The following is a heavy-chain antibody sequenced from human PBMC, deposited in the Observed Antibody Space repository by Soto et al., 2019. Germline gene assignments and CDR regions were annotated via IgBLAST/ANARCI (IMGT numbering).Heavy chain of an antibody. D-gene: IGHD2-21*02. CDR2: INAGNGNT. Sequence: QVQLVQSGAEVKKPGASVKVSCKASGYTFTSYAMHWVRQAPGQRLEWMGWINAGNGNTKYSQKFQGRVTITRDTAASTAYMEVSSLRSEDTAVYYCARSIVVVTAADYWGQGTLVTVSS. CDR1: GYTFTSYA. CDR3: ARSIVVVTAADY. J-gene: IGHJ4*02. V-gene: IGHV1-3*01.